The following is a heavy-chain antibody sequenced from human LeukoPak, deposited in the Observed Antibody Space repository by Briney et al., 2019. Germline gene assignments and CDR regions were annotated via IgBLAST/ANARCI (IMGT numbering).Heavy chain of an antibody. CDR3: AKGSEPGHF. CDR2: ISSSGSTI. J-gene: IGHJ4*02. Sequence: GGSRRLSXAASGFTFSSYAMSWVRQAPGKGLEWVSYISSSGSTIYYADSVKGRFTISRDNAKNSLYLQMNSLRAEDTAVYYCAKGSEPGHFGGQGTLVTVSS. D-gene: IGHD3-3*02. CDR1: GFTFSSYA. V-gene: IGHV3-48*03.